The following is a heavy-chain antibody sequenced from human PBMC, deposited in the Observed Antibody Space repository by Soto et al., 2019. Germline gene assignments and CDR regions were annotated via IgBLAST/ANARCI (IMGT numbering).Heavy chain of an antibody. CDR2: IYYSGST. CDR1: GGSISGYY. V-gene: IGHV4-59*01. Sequence: PSETLSLTCTISGGSISGYYWSWIRQPPGKGLEWIGYIYYSGSTNYNPSLKSRVTISVDTSKNQFSLKLNSVTAADTAVYYCARNSGSYDRWFDPWGQGTLVTVSS. J-gene: IGHJ5*02. CDR3: ARNSGSYDRWFDP. D-gene: IGHD1-26*01.